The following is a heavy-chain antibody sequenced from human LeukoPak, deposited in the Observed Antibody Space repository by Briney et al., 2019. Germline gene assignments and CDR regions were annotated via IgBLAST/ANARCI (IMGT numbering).Heavy chain of an antibody. Sequence: GGSLRLSCAASGFTFSSFWMHWVRQGPGKGLVWVSRINADGSSTYYADSVKGRFTISRDNSKNTLYLQMNSLRAEDTAVYYCAKDRDLNYFDYWGQGTLVTVSS. D-gene: IGHD3-10*01. V-gene: IGHV3-74*01. CDR3: AKDRDLNYFDY. J-gene: IGHJ4*02. CDR1: GFTFSSFW. CDR2: INADGSST.